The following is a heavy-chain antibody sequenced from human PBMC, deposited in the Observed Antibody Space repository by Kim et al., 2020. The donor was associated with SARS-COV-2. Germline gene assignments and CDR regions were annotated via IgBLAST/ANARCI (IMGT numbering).Heavy chain of an antibody. V-gene: IGHV7-4-1*02. Sequence: GNPTYAQGFQGRFVFSWDASVSTAYLQISSLKAEDTAVYYCARAPEYFQHWGQGTLVTVSS. CDR3: ARAPEYFQH. CDR2: GNP. J-gene: IGHJ1*01.